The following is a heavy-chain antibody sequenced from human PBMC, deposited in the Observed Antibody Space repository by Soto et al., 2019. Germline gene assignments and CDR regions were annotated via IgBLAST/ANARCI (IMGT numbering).Heavy chain of an antibody. V-gene: IGHV3-7*01. CDR3: ASGPR. CDR2: INTDGSVK. CDR1: GFTFSDSW. J-gene: IGHJ4*02. Sequence: EVQLVESGGGLVQPGASLRLSCAASGFTFSDSWMSWVRQAPGKGLEWVANINTDGSVKSYVASVEGRFTISRDNTNSSLFLQMTGLRGDDTAIYYCASGPRWGQGTLVTVSS.